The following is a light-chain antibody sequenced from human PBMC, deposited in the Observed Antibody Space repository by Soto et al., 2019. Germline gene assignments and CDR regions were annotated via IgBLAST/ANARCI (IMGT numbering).Light chain of an antibody. J-gene: IGKJ1*01. CDR1: QSVGSY. CDR2: DAS. CDR3: QQYAGSPRT. Sequence: EIVLIQSPATLSLSPGERATLSCRASQSVGSYLAWYQHKPGQAPRLLISDASNRATGIPARFSGSGSGTDFTLTINRVEPEDFAVYFCQQYAGSPRTFGQGTKVDI. V-gene: IGKV3-11*01.